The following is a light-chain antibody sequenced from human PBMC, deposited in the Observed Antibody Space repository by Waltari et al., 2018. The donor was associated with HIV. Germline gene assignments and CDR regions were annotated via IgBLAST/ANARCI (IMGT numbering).Light chain of an antibody. J-gene: IGKJ4*01. V-gene: IGKV1-39*01. Sequence: DIKMNQSQSYLSASVGDRVTITCRANRSISTNLNWYQQQPGKAPKLLIYSASSLQSGVPSRFSGSGSGIDFTLTISSLQPEDFATYYCQQSYGTPLTFGGGTKVEIK. CDR1: RSISTN. CDR2: SAS. CDR3: QQSYGTPLT.